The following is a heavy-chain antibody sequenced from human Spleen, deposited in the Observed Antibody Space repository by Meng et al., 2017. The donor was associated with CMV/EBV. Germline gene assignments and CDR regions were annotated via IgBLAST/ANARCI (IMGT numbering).Heavy chain of an antibody. D-gene: IGHD3-3*01. V-gene: IGHV3-15*01. Sequence: GGSLRLSCAASGFTFSNAWMSWVRQAPGKGLEWVGRIKSKTDGGTTDYDAPVKGRFTISRDDSKNTLYLQMNSLKTDDTAVYYCVREHYEFWSGTFDYWGQGSLVTVSS. J-gene: IGHJ4*02. CDR2: IKSKTDGGTT. CDR3: VREHYEFWSGTFDY. CDR1: GFTFSNAW.